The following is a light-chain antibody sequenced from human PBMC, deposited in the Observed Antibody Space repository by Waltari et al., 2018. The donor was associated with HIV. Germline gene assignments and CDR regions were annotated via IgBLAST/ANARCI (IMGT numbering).Light chain of an antibody. V-gene: IGLV1-40*01. CDR2: CNS. CDR1: RPHLGAVYD. Sequence: QSVLTQPPSVSGAPGQTVTIPRPRSRPHLGAVYDVPRYQQLPGTAPKVLIYCNSTRPSGGPDRFSGSRSGISASLAITGLQAEDEADYYCQSYDSSLVAYVFGTGTRVTVL. CDR3: QSYDSSLVAYV. J-gene: IGLJ1*01.